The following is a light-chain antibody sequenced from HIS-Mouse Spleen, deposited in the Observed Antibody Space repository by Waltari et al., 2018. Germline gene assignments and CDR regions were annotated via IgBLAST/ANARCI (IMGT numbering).Light chain of an antibody. CDR3: YSTDSSGNHRV. CDR2: EDS. CDR1: ALPKKY. V-gene: IGLV3-10*01. J-gene: IGLJ2*01. Sequence: SYELTQPPSVSVSPGQTARITCSGDALPKKYAYWYQQKSGQAPVLVINEDSKRPAGNPERCSGSSSGTMANLTISGAQVEDEADYYCYSTDSSGNHRVFGGGTKLTVL.